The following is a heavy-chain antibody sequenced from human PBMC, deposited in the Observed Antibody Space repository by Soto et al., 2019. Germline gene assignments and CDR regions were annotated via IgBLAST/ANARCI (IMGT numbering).Heavy chain of an antibody. CDR3: ARDNYYDSSGTDAFDI. Sequence: GGSLRLSCAASGFTVSSNYMSWVRQAPGKGLEWVSVIYSGGSTYYADSVKGRFTISRDNSKNTLYLQMNSLRAEDTAVYYCARDNYYDSSGTDAFDIWGQGTMVTVSS. J-gene: IGHJ3*02. V-gene: IGHV3-66*01. CDR1: GFTVSSNY. CDR2: IYSGGST. D-gene: IGHD3-22*01.